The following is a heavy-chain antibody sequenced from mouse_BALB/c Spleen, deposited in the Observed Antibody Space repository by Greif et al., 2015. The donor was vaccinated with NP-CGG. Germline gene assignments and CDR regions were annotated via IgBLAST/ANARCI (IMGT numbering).Heavy chain of an antibody. J-gene: IGHJ4*01. CDR1: GSTFTSYW. Sequence: VQLQQSGAELAKPGASVKMSCKASGSTFTSYWMHWVKQRPGQGLEWIGYIHPRPGSTEYNQQFKDKATLTADKSSSTAYKQRSSLTSEDYAVYYCARSGDYSLYYAMDNWGQGTAVTGSA. CDR3: ARSGDYSLYYAMDN. CDR2: IHPRPGST. V-gene: IGHV1-7*01. D-gene: IGHD1-1*01.